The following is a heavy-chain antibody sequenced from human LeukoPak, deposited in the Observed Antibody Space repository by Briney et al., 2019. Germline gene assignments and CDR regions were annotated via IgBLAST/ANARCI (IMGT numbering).Heavy chain of an antibody. CDR3: AKATGDWYFDL. V-gene: IGHV3-9*01. CDR2: ISWNSGTR. D-gene: IGHD7-27*01. Sequence: PGGSLRLSCAASGFTFSSYAMSWVRQAPGKGLEWLSGISWNSGTRGYADSVKGRFTISRDNAKNSLYLQMNSLRPDDTAFYYCAKATGDWYFDLWGRGTLVTVSS. J-gene: IGHJ2*01. CDR1: GFTFSSYA.